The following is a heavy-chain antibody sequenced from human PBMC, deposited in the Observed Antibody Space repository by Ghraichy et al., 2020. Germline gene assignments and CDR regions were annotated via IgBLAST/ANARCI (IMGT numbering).Heavy chain of an antibody. Sequence: GSLSLTCSVSGGSIRRNYWSWIRQPPGKGLEWIGYIFYRGTTNYNPVLKSRVTVSVDTSKNQFSLTVWSVNAADTAVYYCAGNRGSSSYDDYGMDVWGQVTPVTVSS. J-gene: IGHJ6*02. CDR2: IFYRGTT. V-gene: IGHV4-59*01. CDR3: AGNRGSSSYDDYGMDV. D-gene: IGHD5-12*01. CDR1: GGSIRRNY.